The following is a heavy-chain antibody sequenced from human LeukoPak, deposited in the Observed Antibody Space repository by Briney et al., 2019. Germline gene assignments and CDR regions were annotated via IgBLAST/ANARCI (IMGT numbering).Heavy chain of an antibody. Sequence: GGSLRLSCVASGFTFSSYAMSWVRQAPGKGLEWVSAISGSGGSTYYADSVKGRFTISRDNSKNTLYLQMNCLRAEDTAVYYCATDCSGGSCYQNFDYWGQGTLVTVSS. D-gene: IGHD2-15*01. CDR3: ATDCSGGSCYQNFDY. J-gene: IGHJ4*02. V-gene: IGHV3-23*01. CDR1: GFTFSSYA. CDR2: ISGSGGST.